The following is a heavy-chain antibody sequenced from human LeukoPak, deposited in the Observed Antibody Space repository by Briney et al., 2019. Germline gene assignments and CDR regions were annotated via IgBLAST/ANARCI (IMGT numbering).Heavy chain of an antibody. V-gene: IGHV4-4*07. D-gene: IGHD2-15*01. J-gene: IGHJ4*02. Sequence: SETLSLTCTVSGGSISSYYWSWIRQPAGKGLEWIGRIYTSGSTNYNPSLKSRVTMSVDTSKNQFSLKLSSVTAADTAVYCCASSPSTVVDFDYWGQGTLVTVSS. CDR3: ASSPSTVVDFDY. CDR1: GGSISSYY. CDR2: IYTSGST.